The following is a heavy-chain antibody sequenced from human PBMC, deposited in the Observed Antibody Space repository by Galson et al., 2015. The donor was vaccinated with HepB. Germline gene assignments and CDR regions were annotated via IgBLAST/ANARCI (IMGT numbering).Heavy chain of an antibody. Sequence: QSGAEVKKPGESLKISCKGSGYSFTSYWIGWVRQMPGKGLEWMGIIYPGDSDTRYSPSFQGQVTISADKSISTAYLQWSSLKASDTAMYYCARYSSGLFWTLDAFDIWGQGTMVTVSS. CDR2: IYPGDSDT. CDR3: ARYSSGLFWTLDAFDI. J-gene: IGHJ3*02. V-gene: IGHV5-51*01. D-gene: IGHD6-19*01. CDR1: GYSFTSYW.